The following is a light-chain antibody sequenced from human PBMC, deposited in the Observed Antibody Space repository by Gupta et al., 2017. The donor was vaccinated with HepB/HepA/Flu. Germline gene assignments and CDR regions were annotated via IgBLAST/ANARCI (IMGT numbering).Light chain of an antibody. CDR3: QQSYSTPIT. J-gene: IGKJ3*01. CDR2: VAS. Sequence: DIQMTQSPSSLSASVGDRVTITCRASQSISNYLNWYQQKPGEAPKLLIYVASRLQSGVPSRFSGSGSGTDFTLTISSLQPEDFATYYCQQSYSTPITFGRGTXVDIK. CDR1: QSISNY. V-gene: IGKV1-39*01.